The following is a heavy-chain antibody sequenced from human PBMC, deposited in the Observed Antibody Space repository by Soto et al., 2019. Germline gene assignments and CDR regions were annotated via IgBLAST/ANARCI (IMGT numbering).Heavy chain of an antibody. V-gene: IGHV4-34*01. D-gene: IGHD5-18*01. CDR3: ARGGYSYGYSFDY. CDR2: INHSGST. J-gene: IGHJ4*02. Sequence: ETLSLTCAVYGGSFSGYYWSWIRQPPGKGLEWIGEINHSGSTNYNPSLRSRVTISVDTSKNQFSLKLSSVTAADTAVYYCARGGYSYGYSFDYWGQGTLVTVS. CDR1: GGSFSGYY.